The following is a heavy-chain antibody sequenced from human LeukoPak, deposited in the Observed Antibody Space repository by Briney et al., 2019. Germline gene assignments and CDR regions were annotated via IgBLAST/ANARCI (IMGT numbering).Heavy chain of an antibody. V-gene: IGHV3-48*03. Sequence: GGSLRLSCAASGFSFSSYEMNWVRQAPGKGLEWVSYISSSGSTIYYADSVKGRFTISRDNAKNSLYLQMNSLRAEDTAVYYCAREGLKGVFDYWGQGTLVTVSS. CDR1: GFSFSSYE. CDR3: AREGLKGVFDY. CDR2: ISSSGSTI. J-gene: IGHJ4*02. D-gene: IGHD3/OR15-3a*01.